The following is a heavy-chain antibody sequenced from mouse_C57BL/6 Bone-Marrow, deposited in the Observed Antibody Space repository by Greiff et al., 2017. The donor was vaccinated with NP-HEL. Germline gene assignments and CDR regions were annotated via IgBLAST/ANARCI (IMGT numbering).Heavy chain of an antibody. Sequence: QVQLQQPGAELVKPGASVKMSCKASGYTFTSYWITWVKQRPGQGLEWIGDIYPGSGSTNYNEKFKSKATLTVATSSSAAYMQRSSLTSEDAAVYDWAREGWLLQGFAYWGQGTLVTVSA. CDR2: IYPGSGST. J-gene: IGHJ3*01. CDR3: AREGWLLQGFAY. D-gene: IGHD2-3*01. V-gene: IGHV1-55*01. CDR1: GYTFTSYW.